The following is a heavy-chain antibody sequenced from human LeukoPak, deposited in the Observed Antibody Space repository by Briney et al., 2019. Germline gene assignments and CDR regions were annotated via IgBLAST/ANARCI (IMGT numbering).Heavy chain of an antibody. Sequence: ASVKVSCKASGGTFSSYAISWVRQAPGQGLEWMGGIIPIFGTANYAQKFQGRVTITTDESTSTAYMELSSLRSDDTAVYYCARVVRAWSGYFDAFDIWGQGTMVTVSS. V-gene: IGHV1-69*05. CDR1: GGTFSSYA. D-gene: IGHD3-3*01. CDR3: ARVVRAWSGYFDAFDI. CDR2: IIPIFGTA. J-gene: IGHJ3*02.